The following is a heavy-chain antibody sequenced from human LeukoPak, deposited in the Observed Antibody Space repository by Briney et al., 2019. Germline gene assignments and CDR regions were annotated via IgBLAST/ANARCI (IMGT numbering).Heavy chain of an antibody. CDR1: GFTFSNYA. V-gene: IGHV3-23*01. CDR3: AKGPRPDITVAHTLEK. Sequence: GGSLRLSCAASGFTFSNYAMSWVRQAAGGGLEWVSTISSRGDSTHDADSEKGRFTITRDNTKNSLYLQMNSLRAEDTAVYYCAKGPRPDITVAHTLEKWGQGTLVTVSS. D-gene: IGHD6-19*01. J-gene: IGHJ4*02. CDR2: ISSRGDST.